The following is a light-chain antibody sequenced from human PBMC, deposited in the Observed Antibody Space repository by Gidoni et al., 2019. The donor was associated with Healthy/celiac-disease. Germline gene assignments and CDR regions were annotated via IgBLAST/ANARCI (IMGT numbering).Light chain of an antibody. Sequence: EIVLTQSPGTLSLSPGERATLSCRASQSVSSYLAWYQQKPGQAPRLLSYAASNRATGIPDRFSGSGSGTDFTLTISRLEPEDFAVYYCQQYLSFWTFGQGTKVEIK. V-gene: IGKV3-20*01. CDR3: QQYLSFWT. CDR2: AAS. CDR1: QSVSSY. J-gene: IGKJ1*01.